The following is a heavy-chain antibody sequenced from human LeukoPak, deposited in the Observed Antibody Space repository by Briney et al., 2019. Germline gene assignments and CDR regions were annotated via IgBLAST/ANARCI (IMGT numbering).Heavy chain of an antibody. CDR2: IYYSGST. V-gene: IGHV4-59*01. D-gene: IGHD6-19*01. CDR3: ARDLNSSGWYVY. CDR1: GGSISSYY. J-gene: IGHJ4*02. Sequence: PSEALSLTCTVSGGSISSYYWSWIRQPPGKGLEWIGYIYYSGSTNYNPSLKSRVTISVDTSKNQFSLKLSSVTAADTAVYYCARDLNSSGWYVYWGQGTLVTVSS.